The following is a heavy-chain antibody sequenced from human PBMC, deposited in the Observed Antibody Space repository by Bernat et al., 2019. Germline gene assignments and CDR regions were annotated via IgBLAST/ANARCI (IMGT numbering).Heavy chain of an antibody. CDR1: KFTFSSYG. CDR3: ARDSGNSSSFRAKYNWFDP. D-gene: IGHD6-6*01. V-gene: IGHV3-33*01. CDR2: KWYDGSNK. Sequence: QVQLVESGGGVVQPGRSLRLSCEASKFTFSSYGMHWVRQAPGKGLEWVAVKWYDGSNKYYADSVKGRFTISRDNSKNTLYLQMNSLRAEDTAVYYCARDSGNSSSFRAKYNWFDPWGQGTLVTVSS. J-gene: IGHJ5*02.